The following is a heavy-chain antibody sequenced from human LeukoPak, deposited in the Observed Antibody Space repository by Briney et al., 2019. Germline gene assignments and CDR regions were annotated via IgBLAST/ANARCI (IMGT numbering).Heavy chain of an antibody. J-gene: IGHJ6*03. D-gene: IGHD3-22*01. V-gene: IGHV4-59*01. CDR1: GGSISSYY. CDR2: IYYSGST. CDR3: TRGSIAYYYMDV. Sequence: PSETLSLTCTVSGGSISSYYWSWIRQPPGKGLEWIGNIYYSGSTNYNPSLKSRVTISVDTSKNQFSLKLSSVTAADTTVYYCTRGSIAYYYMDVWGKGTTVTISS.